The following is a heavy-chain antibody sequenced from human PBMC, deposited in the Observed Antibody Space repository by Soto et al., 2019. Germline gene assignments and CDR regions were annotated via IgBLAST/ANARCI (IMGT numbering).Heavy chain of an antibody. CDR1: GYTFTSYY. CDR2: INPSGGST. Sequence: ASVKVSCKASGYTFTSYYMHWVRQAPGQGLEWMGIINPSGGSTSYAQKFQGRVTMTRDTSTSTVYMELSSLRSEDTAVYYCARDGGDFWSGYSIYYGMDVWGRGTTVTVSS. J-gene: IGHJ6*02. D-gene: IGHD3-3*01. V-gene: IGHV1-46*01. CDR3: ARDGGDFWSGYSIYYGMDV.